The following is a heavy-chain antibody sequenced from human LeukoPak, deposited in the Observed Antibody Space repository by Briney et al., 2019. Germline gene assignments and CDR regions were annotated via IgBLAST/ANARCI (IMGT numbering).Heavy chain of an antibody. J-gene: IGHJ4*02. Sequence: ASVKVSCKASGYTFTSYGISWVRQAPGQGLEWMGWISAYNGNTNYAQKLQGRVTMTTDTSTSTAYMELRSLRSDDTAVYYCARDVYYYDSSGYYYGAGGPLSFDYWGQGTLVTVSS. CDR2: ISAYNGNT. V-gene: IGHV1-18*01. CDR1: GYTFTSYG. CDR3: ARDVYYYDSSGYYYGAGGPLSFDY. D-gene: IGHD3-22*01.